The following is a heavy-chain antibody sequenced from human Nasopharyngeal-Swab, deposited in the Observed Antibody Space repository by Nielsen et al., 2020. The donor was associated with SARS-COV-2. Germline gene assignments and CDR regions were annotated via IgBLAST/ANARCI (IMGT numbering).Heavy chain of an antibody. CDR2: IKQGGSEK. Sequence: GESLKISCAASGFTFSSYWMSWVRQAPGKGLEWVANIKQGGSEKYYVDSVKGRFTITRDNAKNSLYLQMNSLRAEDTAVYYCARDTYSSSSQLYYYGMDVWGQGTTVTVSS. J-gene: IGHJ6*02. V-gene: IGHV3-7*01. D-gene: IGHD6-6*01. CDR1: GFTFSSYW. CDR3: ARDTYSSSSQLYYYGMDV.